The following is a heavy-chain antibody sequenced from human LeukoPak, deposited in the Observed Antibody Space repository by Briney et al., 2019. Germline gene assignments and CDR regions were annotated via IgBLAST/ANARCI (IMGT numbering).Heavy chain of an antibody. V-gene: IGHV1-8*02. CDR1: GYTLTGFY. CDR3: ASTHSNYYYGMDV. D-gene: IGHD2-15*01. J-gene: IGHJ6*02. Sequence: ASVKVSCKASGYTLTGFYIHWVRQVPGQGLEWMGWMNPNSGNTGYAQKFQGRVTMTRNTSISTAYMELSSLRSEDTAVYYCASTHSNYYYGMDVWGQGTTVTVSS. CDR2: MNPNSGNT.